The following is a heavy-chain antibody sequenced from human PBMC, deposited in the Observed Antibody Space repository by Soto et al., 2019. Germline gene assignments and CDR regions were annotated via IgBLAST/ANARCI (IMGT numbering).Heavy chain of an antibody. CDR1: GFTFSSYA. J-gene: IGHJ6*03. D-gene: IGHD4-17*01. Sequence: PGGSLRLSCAASGFTFSSYAMHWVRHAPGKGLEWVAVISCDGGNTYYADSVKGRFTISRDNSKNTLYLQMNSLRAEDTAVYYCANDNTVTHYYYYYMDVWGKGTTVTVSS. V-gene: IGHV3-30-3*02. CDR3: ANDNTVTHYYYYYMDV. CDR2: ISCDGGNT.